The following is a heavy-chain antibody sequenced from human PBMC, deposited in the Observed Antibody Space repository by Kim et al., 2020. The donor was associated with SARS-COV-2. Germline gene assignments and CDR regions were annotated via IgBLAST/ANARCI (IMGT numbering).Heavy chain of an antibody. Sequence: ASVKVSCKASGYTFTTYYMHWVRQAPGQGLEWMGMINLSTGGTNYAQKFQGRVTMTRDTSTSTVYMELSSLRSEDTAVYYCEREPPGAADGFDYWGQGTLVTVSS. J-gene: IGHJ4*02. D-gene: IGHD6-13*01. CDR1: GYTFTTYY. V-gene: IGHV1-46*01. CDR2: INLSTGGT. CDR3: EREPPGAADGFDY.